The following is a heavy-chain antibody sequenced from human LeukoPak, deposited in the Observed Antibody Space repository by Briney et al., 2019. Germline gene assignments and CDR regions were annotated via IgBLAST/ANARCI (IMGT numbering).Heavy chain of an antibody. CDR2: IYSGGST. CDR1: GFTVSSNY. J-gene: IGHJ4*02. D-gene: IGHD6-19*01. Sequence: TGGSLRLSCAASGFTVSSNYMSWVRQAPGKGLEWVSVIYSGGSTYYADSVKGRLTISRDNSKNALYLQMNSLRAEDTAVYYCARSSGWYEGGYFDYWAREPWSPSPQ. CDR3: ARSSGWYEGGYFDY. V-gene: IGHV3-53*01.